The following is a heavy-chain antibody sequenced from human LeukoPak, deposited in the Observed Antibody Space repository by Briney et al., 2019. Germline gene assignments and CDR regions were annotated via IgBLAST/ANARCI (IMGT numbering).Heavy chain of an antibody. J-gene: IGHJ4*02. CDR1: GFTFSNYW. Sequence: HPGGSLRLSCAASGFTFSNYWMHWVRHVPGKGLVWVSRINDDGSATFYADSVKGRFTISRDNAKNTLFLQMNSLSAEDTALYYCAREILAPGKTHDYWGQGTLVTVSS. CDR2: INDDGSAT. V-gene: IGHV3-74*01. CDR3: AREILAPGKTHDY.